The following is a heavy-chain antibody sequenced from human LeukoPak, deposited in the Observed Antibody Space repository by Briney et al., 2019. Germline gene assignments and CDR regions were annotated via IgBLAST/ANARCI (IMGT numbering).Heavy chain of an antibody. CDR2: IYYSGST. J-gene: IGHJ1*01. V-gene: IGHV4-38-2*01. CDR1: GYSISSGYY. CDR3: ARRRYYDSTGYLE. Sequence: SETLSLTCAVSGYSISSGYYWGWIRQPPGKGLEWIGDIYYSGSTYYNPALKSRVSMSIDTSKNQFSLELRSVAVADTALYYCARRRYYDSTGYLEWGQGTLVTVTS. D-gene: IGHD3-22*01.